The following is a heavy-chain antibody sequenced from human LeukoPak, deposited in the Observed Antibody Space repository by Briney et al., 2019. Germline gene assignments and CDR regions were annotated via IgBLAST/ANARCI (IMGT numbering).Heavy chain of an antibody. CDR2: ISDSSTSM. J-gene: IGHJ3*02. V-gene: IGHV3-48*04. D-gene: IGHD3-22*01. Sequence: GGSLRLSCAASGFTFSNCAMDWVRQSPGEGLEWLAYISDSSTSMYYADSVRGRFSISRDNAKNSLFLQMNSLRAEDTAVYYCVSQRVNSFDIWGQGTMVTVSS. CDR1: GFTFSNCA. CDR3: VSQRVNSFDI.